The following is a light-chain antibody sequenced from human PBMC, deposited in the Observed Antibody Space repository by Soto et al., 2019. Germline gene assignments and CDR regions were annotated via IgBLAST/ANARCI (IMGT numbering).Light chain of an antibody. CDR1: QDIATY. CDR2: AAF. CDR3: PQLRTYPSP. J-gene: IGKJ4*01. V-gene: IGKV1-9*01. Sequence: IQLTQSPSSLSASVGVRVTITCRASQDIATYLAWFQQKPDEAPKLLVYAAFTLYGGVPSRFSGSGSGTVFSLTITTLQAEDFATYYCPQLRTYPSPFGGGTKLQLK.